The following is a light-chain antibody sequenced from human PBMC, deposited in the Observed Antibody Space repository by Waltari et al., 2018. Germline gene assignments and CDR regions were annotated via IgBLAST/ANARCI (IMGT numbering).Light chain of an antibody. V-gene: IGKV1-13*02. Sequence: AIQLTQSASSLSASVADRVTITCRASEGISIAFSWYQQKPVKAPKLLLYDASSLESGVPSRFSGSGSGTDFTLTISSLQPEDFATYYCQQFNSYPRTFGGGTKVEIK. CDR1: EGISIA. J-gene: IGKJ4*01. CDR3: QQFNSYPRT. CDR2: DAS.